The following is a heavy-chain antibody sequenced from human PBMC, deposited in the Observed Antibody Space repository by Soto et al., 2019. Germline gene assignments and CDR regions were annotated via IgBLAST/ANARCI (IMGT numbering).Heavy chain of an antibody. CDR3: ATWELSENTWTLRD. Sequence: EVQLVESGGGLVQPGGSLRLSCAVFGFTSSNHYMSWVRQAPGKGLEWVGNIKNDGSKSAYADVVEGRFIISRDNEKNSVILQMNSLRVDDTAVYYCATWELSENTWTLRDWGQGTPVTVSS. J-gene: IGHJ1*01. CDR1: GFTSSNHY. CDR2: IKNDGSKS. V-gene: IGHV3-7*01. D-gene: IGHD3-10*01.